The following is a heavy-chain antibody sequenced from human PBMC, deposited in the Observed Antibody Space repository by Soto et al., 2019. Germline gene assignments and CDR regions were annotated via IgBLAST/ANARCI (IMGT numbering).Heavy chain of an antibody. V-gene: IGHV4-61*01. CDR2: VYYSGTT. CDR3: ARVPSPFDFYYAMDV. J-gene: IGHJ6*02. D-gene: IGHD3-16*01. Sequence: SETLSLTCSVSGGSVSNKTYYWSWIRQHPGKRLEWIGYVYYSGTTNYNPSLKSRVTISVDLSKNQFSLRLSSVTTADTALYYCARVPSPFDFYYAMDVWGQGTTVTVPS. CDR1: GGSVSNKTYY.